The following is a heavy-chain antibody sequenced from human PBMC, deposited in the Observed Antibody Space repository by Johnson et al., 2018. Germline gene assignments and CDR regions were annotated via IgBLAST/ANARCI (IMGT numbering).Heavy chain of an antibody. D-gene: IGHD3-3*01. Sequence: VQLVQSGGGLVQPGRSLRLSCAASGFTFDDYAMHWVRQAPGKGLELVSGISWNGGSLGYADSVKGRFPISSDNAKNSLYLQMNSLRAEDTALYYCAKDTRFYGMDVWGQGTTVTVSS. CDR2: ISWNGGSL. J-gene: IGHJ6*02. CDR1: GFTFDDYA. CDR3: AKDTRFYGMDV. V-gene: IGHV3-9*01.